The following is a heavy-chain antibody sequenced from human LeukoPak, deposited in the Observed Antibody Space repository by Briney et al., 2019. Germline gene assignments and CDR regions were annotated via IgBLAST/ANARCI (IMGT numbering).Heavy chain of an antibody. D-gene: IGHD3-10*01. CDR1: GFSFSDHW. Sequence: GGSLRLSCAASGFSFSDHWMHWVRQAPGEGLVWVSRISPDGSSTSYADSVKGRFTISRDNAKNTLDLQMNSLRAEDTALYYCARGYYGSSFGYWGQGTLVTVSS. CDR3: ARGYYGSSFGY. CDR2: ISPDGSST. J-gene: IGHJ4*02. V-gene: IGHV3-74*01.